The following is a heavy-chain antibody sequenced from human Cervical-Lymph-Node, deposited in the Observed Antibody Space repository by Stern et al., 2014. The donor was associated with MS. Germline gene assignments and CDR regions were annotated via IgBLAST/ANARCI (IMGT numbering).Heavy chain of an antibody. CDR2: INAGNGNT. V-gene: IGHV1-3*01. CDR1: ECTLISYA. CDR3: ARGAGVYWYFDL. J-gene: IGHJ2*01. D-gene: IGHD3-10*01. Sequence: QVHLVQSGAEVKKPGDSLRVSCPASECTLISYAIPGVRQAPGQRLEWLGWINAGNGNTKNSQKFQGRVTITRDTSASTAYMELSSLRSEDTAVYYCARGAGVYWYFDLWGRGTLVTVSS.